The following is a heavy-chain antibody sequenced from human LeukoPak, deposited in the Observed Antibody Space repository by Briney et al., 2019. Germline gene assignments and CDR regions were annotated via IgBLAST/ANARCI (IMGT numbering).Heavy chain of an antibody. J-gene: IGHJ4*02. Sequence: SETLSLTCAVSVGSISSSNWWSWVRQPPGRGLEWIGEIYHSGSTYYNPSLKSRVTISVDTSKNQFSLKLSSVTAADTAVYYCARVHYDILTGPDYWGQGTLVTVSS. CDR2: IYHSGST. D-gene: IGHD3-9*01. V-gene: IGHV4-4*02. CDR3: ARVHYDILTGPDY. CDR1: VGSISSSNW.